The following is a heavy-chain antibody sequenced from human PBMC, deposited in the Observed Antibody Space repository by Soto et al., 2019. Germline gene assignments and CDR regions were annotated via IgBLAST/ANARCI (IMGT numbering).Heavy chain of an antibody. CDR3: ARTAYVWGSYRAPHDY. D-gene: IGHD3-16*02. J-gene: IGHJ4*02. CDR2: IYYSGST. Sequence: ASETLSLTCTVSGGSISSYYWSWIRQPPGKGLEWIGYIYYSGSTNYNPSLKSRVTISVDTSKNQFSLKLSSVTAADTAVYYCARTAYVWGSYRAPHDYWGQGTLVTVSS. V-gene: IGHV4-59*08. CDR1: GGSISSYY.